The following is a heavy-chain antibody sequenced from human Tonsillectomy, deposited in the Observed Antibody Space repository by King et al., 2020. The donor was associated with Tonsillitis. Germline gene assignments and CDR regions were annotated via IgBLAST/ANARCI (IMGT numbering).Heavy chain of an antibody. Sequence: DVQLVESGGGLVQPGGSLRLSCAASGFTFSTYAMSWVRQAPGKGLEWVSAISGSGGSTYYADSVKGRFTISRDNSKNTLYLQMNSLRAEDTAVYYCGKRMTTVSIYYYYYMDVWGKGTTVTVSS. J-gene: IGHJ6*03. CDR1: GFTFSTYA. D-gene: IGHD4-11*01. CDR2: ISGSGGST. V-gene: IGHV3-23*04. CDR3: GKRMTTVSIYYYYYMDV.